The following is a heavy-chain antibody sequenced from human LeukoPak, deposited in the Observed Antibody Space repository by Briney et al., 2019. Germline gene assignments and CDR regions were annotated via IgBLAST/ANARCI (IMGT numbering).Heavy chain of an antibody. D-gene: IGHD2-8*01. V-gene: IGHV3-30-3*01. J-gene: IGHJ3*01. CDR2: ISYDGSNK. CDR1: GFTFSSYA. CDR3: AREYDNAFDV. Sequence: GGSLRLSCAASGFTFSSYAMHWVRQAPGKGLEWVAVISYDGSNKYYADSVKGRFTISRDSSKNTLYLQMSSLRAEDTAVYYCAREYDNAFDVWGQGTMVTVSS.